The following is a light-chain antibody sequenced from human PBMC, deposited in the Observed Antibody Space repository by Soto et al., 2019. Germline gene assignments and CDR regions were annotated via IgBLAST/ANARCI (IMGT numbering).Light chain of an antibody. CDR2: EVS. V-gene: IGLV2-14*01. Sequence: SALTQPASVSGSPGQSITISCTGTSSDVGGYNYVSWFQQHPGKAPKLKIYEVSNRPSGVSNRFSGPKSGNTASLTISELQAEDEADYYCTSFTTISTWVFGGGTKLTVL. CDR1: SSDVGGYNY. CDR3: TSFTTISTWV. J-gene: IGLJ3*02.